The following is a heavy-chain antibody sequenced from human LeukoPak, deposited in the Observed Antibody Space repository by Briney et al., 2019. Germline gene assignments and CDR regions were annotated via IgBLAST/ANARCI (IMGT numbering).Heavy chain of an antibody. CDR1: GFTFSTYS. CDR3: ARSKAKSFYFDH. V-gene: IGHV3-30*03. Sequence: GGSLRLSCAASGFTFSTYSMNWVRQAPGKGLEWVAVISYDGSNKKYADSVKGRFTISRDNSKNTLYLQMNSPRAEDTAVYYCARSKAKSFYFDHWGQGALVTVSS. D-gene: IGHD3-16*02. CDR2: ISYDGSNK. J-gene: IGHJ4*02.